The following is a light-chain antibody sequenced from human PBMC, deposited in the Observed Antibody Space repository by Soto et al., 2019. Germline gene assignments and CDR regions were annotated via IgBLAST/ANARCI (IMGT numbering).Light chain of an antibody. CDR1: QSISSW. V-gene: IGKV1-5*01. CDR3: QQYNSNSPT. J-gene: IGKJ1*01. Sequence: GDTVTITCRPSQSISSWLAWYQQKPGKAPKLLIYDASSLESGVPSRFSGSGSGTEFTLTISSLQPDDFATYYCQQYNSNSPTFGQGTKVDIK. CDR2: DAS.